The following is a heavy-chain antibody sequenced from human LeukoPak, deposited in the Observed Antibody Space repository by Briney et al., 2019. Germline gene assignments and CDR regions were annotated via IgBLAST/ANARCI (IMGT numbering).Heavy chain of an antibody. V-gene: IGHV3-66*01. J-gene: IGHJ4*02. D-gene: IGHD3-22*01. CDR3: ARVYGRSGYDPLSFDY. CDR1: GFTVRRAY. Sequence: GGTLRLSCAASGFTVRRAYMSWVRQAPGKGLEWVSLIYSGGSTYYAESVRGRFAISSDNSKNTLNLQMNSLRAEDTAVYYCARVYGRSGYDPLSFDYWGQGTLVTVSS. CDR2: IYSGGST.